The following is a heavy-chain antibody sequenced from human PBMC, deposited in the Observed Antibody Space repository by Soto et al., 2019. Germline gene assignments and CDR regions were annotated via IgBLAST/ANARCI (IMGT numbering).Heavy chain of an antibody. CDR2: IDTTGSTT. V-gene: IGHV3-74*01. CDR3: ASGSAAQYYYGMDA. J-gene: IGHJ6*02. Sequence: EVQLVESGGGLVQPGGSLRLSCAASEFTFSTYWMHWVRQAPGKGLEWVARIDTTGSTTTYAGSVQGRFTISRDNAKNTLYLQMHSVRDEDTAVYYCASGSAAQYYYGMDAWGQGTTGTVSS. D-gene: IGHD4-4*01. CDR1: EFTFSTYW.